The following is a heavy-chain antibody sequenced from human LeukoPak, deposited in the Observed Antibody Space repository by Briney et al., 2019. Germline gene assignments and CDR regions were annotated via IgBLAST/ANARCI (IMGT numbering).Heavy chain of an antibody. Sequence: PGGSLRLSCAASGFTFSSYSMNWVRQAPGKGLEWVSSISSSSSYIYYADSVKGRFTISRDNAKNSLYLQMNSLRAEDTAVYYCARKEGYSYGSGDYWGQGTLVTVSS. J-gene: IGHJ4*02. D-gene: IGHD5-18*01. CDR3: ARKEGYSYGSGDY. CDR1: GFTFSSYS. CDR2: ISSSSSYI. V-gene: IGHV3-21*01.